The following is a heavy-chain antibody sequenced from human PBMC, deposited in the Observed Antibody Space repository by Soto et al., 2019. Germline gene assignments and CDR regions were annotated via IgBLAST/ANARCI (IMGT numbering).Heavy chain of an antibody. D-gene: IGHD4-17*01. CDR3: AGCKTKTTFDY. J-gene: IGHJ4*02. CDR2: ISASGGST. Sequence: EVQLLESGGGLVQPGGSLRLSCAASGITFSSHTMSWVRQAPGKGLEWVSGISASGGSTYYADSVKGRFTISRDTSRSTLYLKINNLRAEDTAVYYCAGCKTKTTFDYWGQGSLVTVSS. V-gene: IGHV3-23*01. CDR1: GITFSSHT.